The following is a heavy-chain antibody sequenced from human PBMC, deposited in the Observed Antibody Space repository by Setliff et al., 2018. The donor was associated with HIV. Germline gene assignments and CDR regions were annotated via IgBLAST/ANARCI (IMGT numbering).Heavy chain of an antibody. CDR3: ARERDDSGDYLSLFVH. CDR1: GYSFTGYY. CDR2: VYPNTGST. D-gene: IGHD4-17*01. V-gene: IGHV1-2*02. Sequence: ASVKVSCKASGYSFTGYYLHWVRQAPGQGLEWMGWVYPNTGSTVYAQDFRGRVTMTADTSISTAYMELTSLRSGDTAVYFCARERDDSGDYLSLFVHWGQGALVTVSS. J-gene: IGHJ4*02.